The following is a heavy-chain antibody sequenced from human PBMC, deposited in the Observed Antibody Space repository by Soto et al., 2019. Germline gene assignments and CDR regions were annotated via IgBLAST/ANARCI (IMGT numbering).Heavy chain of an antibody. CDR1: GGAFSSYT. CDR3: ARAAGTPKPTRAFDI. CDR2: IIPILGIA. V-gene: IGHV1-69*02. J-gene: IGHJ3*02. D-gene: IGHD1-1*01. Sequence: QVQLVQSGAEVKKPGSSVKVSCKASGGAFSSYTISWVRQAPGQGLEWMGRIIPILGIANYAQKFQGRVTITADKSTSTAYMELSSLRSEDTAVYYCARAAGTPKPTRAFDIWGQGTMVTVSS.